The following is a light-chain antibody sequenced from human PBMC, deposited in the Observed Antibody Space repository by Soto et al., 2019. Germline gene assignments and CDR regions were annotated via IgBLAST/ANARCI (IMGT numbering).Light chain of an antibody. CDR2: DAS. CDR3: QQRSNWPLFT. J-gene: IGKJ3*01. V-gene: IGKV3-11*01. CDR1: QSVSSY. Sequence: EIVLTQSPATLSLSPGERATLSCRASQSVSSYLAWYQQKPGQAPRLLIYDASNRATGIPARFSGSGSGTDFSLTIGSLAPEDFAVYYCQQRSNWPLFTFGPGTKVDIK.